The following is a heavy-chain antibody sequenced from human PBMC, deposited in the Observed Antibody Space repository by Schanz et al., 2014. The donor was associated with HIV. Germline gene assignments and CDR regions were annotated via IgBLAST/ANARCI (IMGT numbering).Heavy chain of an antibody. D-gene: IGHD1-1*01. J-gene: IGHJ3*02. CDR2: IIPIFVTT. V-gene: IGHV1-69*12. CDR1: GGTFTNYA. CDR3: ASPAESERGPGDAFDI. Sequence: QVQLVQSGAEVKKPGSSVMVSCKTSGGTFTNYAISWVRQAPGQGLEWVGGIIPIFVTTNYAPRFQGRLTMTADVSTNTASMELSSLRPEDTAVYYCASPAESERGPGDAFDIWGQGTLVTVSS.